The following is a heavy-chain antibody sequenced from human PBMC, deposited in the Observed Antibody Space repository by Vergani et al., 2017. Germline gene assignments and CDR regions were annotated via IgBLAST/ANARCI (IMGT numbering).Heavy chain of an antibody. Sequence: QVQLQQWGAGLLKPSETLSLTCAVYGGSFSGYYWSWIRQPQGKGLEWIGEINHSGRTNYNPSLKSRVTISVDTSKNQFALKLSSVTAADTAVYYCARGSHRYCSGGSCYPRKYGMDVWGQGTTVTVSS. CDR3: ARGSHRYCSGGSCYPRKYGMDV. V-gene: IGHV4-34*01. CDR1: GGSFSGYY. D-gene: IGHD2-15*01. CDR2: INHSGRT. J-gene: IGHJ6*02.